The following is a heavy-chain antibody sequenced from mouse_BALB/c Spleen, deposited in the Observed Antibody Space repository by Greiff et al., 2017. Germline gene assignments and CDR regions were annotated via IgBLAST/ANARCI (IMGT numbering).Heavy chain of an antibody. CDR3: AIIPHYYAMDY. CDR2: IWAGGST. Sequence: VKLMESGPGLVAPSQSLSITCTVSGFSLTSYGVHWVRQPPGKGLEWLGVIWAGGSTNYNSALMSRLSISKDNSKSQVFLKMNSLQTDDTAMYYCAIIPHYYAMDYWGQGTSVTVSS. J-gene: IGHJ4*01. CDR1: GFSLTSYG. V-gene: IGHV2-9*02.